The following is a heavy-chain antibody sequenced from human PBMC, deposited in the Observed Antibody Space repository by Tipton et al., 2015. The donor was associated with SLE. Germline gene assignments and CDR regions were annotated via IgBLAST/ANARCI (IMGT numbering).Heavy chain of an antibody. D-gene: IGHD3-3*01. CDR2: IYYSGST. CDR1: GGSISSSSYY. J-gene: IGHJ3*02. V-gene: IGHV4-39*07. Sequence: TLSLTCSVSGGSISSSSYYWGWIRQPPGKGLEWTGSIYYSGSTSYNPSLKSRVTISVDTSRNQFSLKLSSVTAADTAVYYCARGKDYDFWSGYYRRDASDIWGQVTMVTVSS. CDR3: ARGKDYDFWSGYYRRDASDI.